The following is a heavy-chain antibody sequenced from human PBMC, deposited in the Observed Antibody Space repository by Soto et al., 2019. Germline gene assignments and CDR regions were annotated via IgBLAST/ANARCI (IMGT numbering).Heavy chain of an antibody. Sequence: GGSLRLSCAASGFTVSSNYMSWVRQAPGKGLEWVSVIYSGGSTYYADSVKGRFTISRDNSKNTLYLQMNSLRAEDTAVYYCARGGQWPSSNWFDPWGQGTLVTVSS. CDR3: ARGGQWPSSNWFDP. D-gene: IGHD6-19*01. V-gene: IGHV3-66*01. J-gene: IGHJ5*02. CDR2: IYSGGST. CDR1: GFTVSSNY.